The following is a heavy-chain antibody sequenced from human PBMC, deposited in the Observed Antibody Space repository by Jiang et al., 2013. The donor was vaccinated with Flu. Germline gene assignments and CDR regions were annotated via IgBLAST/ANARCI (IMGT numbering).Heavy chain of an antibody. CDR3: ARDTCSSTSCSSYYFDY. Sequence: VQLVESGGGLVKPGGSLRLSCAASGFTFSSYSMNWVRQAPGKGLEWVSSISSSSSYIYYADSVKGRFTISRDNAKNSLYLQMNSLRAEDTAVYYCARDTCSSTSCSSYYFDYWGQGTLVTVSS. V-gene: IGHV3-21*01. J-gene: IGHJ4*02. CDR2: ISSSSSYI. D-gene: IGHD2-2*01. CDR1: GFTFSSYS.